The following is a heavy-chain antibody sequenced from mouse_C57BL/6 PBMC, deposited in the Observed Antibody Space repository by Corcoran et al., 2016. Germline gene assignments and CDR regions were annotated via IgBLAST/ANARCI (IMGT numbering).Heavy chain of an antibody. CDR1: GYTFTTYG. D-gene: IGHD1-1*01. CDR3: AREDYGSSHESFDY. V-gene: IGHV9-3*01. CDR2: INTYSGVP. J-gene: IGHJ2*01. Sequence: QIQLVQSGPELKKPGETVKISCKASGYTFTTYGMSWVKQAPGKGLKWMGWINTYSGVPTYADDFKGRFAFSLETSASTAYLQINNLKNEDTATYFCAREDYGSSHESFDYWVQGTTLTVSS.